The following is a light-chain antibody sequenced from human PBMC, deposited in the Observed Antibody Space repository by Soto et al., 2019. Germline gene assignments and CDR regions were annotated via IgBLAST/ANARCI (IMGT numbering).Light chain of an antibody. CDR2: WAS. CDR1: QTVLHTSSNTNF. CDR3: QQYYSTPWT. J-gene: IGKJ1*01. V-gene: IGKV4-1*01. Sequence: DIVMTQSPDSQAVSLGGRATINCKSSQTVLHTSSNTNFLAWFQQKPGQPPKLLIFWASTRESGVPDRFSGSGSGTDFTLTISSLQAEDVAVYYCQQYYSTPWTFGQGTKVEIK.